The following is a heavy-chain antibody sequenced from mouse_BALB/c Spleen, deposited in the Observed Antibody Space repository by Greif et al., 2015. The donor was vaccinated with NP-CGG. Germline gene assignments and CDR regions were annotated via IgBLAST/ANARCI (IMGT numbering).Heavy chain of an antibody. D-gene: IGHD2-3*01. CDR2: INPYNDGT. J-gene: IGHJ3*01. CDR1: GYTFTSYV. CDR3: ARSGDGYSSAWFAY. V-gene: IGHV1-14*01. Sequence: EVQLQQSGPELVKPGASVKMSCKASGYTFTSYVMHWVKQKPGQGLEWIGYINPYNDGTKYNEKFKGKATLTSDKSSSTAYMELSSLTSEDSAVYYCARSGDGYSSAWFAYWGQGTLVTVSA.